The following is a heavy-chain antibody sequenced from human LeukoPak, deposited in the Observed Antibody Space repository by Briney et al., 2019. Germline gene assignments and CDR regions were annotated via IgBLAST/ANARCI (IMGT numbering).Heavy chain of an antibody. CDR3: ARDLMTTIHHPDFDY. J-gene: IGHJ4*02. D-gene: IGHD4-17*01. Sequence: GGSLRLSCAASGFTFSSYGMHWVRQAPGKGLEWVAVIWYDGSNKYYADSVKGRFTISRDNSKNTLYLQMNSLRAEDTAVYYCARDLMTTIHHPDFDYWGQGILVTVSS. V-gene: IGHV3-33*01. CDR1: GFTFSSYG. CDR2: IWYDGSNK.